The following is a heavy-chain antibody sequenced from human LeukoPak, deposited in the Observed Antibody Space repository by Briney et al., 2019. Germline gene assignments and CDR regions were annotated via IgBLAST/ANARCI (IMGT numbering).Heavy chain of an antibody. D-gene: IGHD3-10*01. Sequence: GASVKVSSKASGYTFTGYYMHWVRQAPGQGLEWMGWINPNSGVTHYAQKFQGRVTMTSDTSISTAYMELSRLRSDDTAVYYCARDGIYGSGSYYEISWFDPWGQGTLVTVSS. CDR1: GYTFTGYY. J-gene: IGHJ5*02. CDR2: INPNSGVT. V-gene: IGHV1-2*02. CDR3: ARDGIYGSGSYYEISWFDP.